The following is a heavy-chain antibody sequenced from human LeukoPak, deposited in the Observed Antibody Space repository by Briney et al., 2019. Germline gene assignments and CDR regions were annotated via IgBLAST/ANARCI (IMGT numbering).Heavy chain of an antibody. CDR2: ISSSGNTM. Sequence: GGSLRLSCAASEFTFTSYELNWVRQAPGKGLEWVSYISSSGNTMSYADSVKGRFTISRDNAKNSLYLQVICLRAEDTAVYYCARGPSIAARYDAFDIWGQGTMVTVSS. D-gene: IGHD6-6*01. CDR1: EFTFTSYE. V-gene: IGHV3-48*03. J-gene: IGHJ3*02. CDR3: ARGPSIAARYDAFDI.